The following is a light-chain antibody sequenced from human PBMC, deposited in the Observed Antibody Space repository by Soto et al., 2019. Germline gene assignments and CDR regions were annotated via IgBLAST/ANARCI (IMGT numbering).Light chain of an antibody. Sequence: EIVLTQSPGTLSLSPGERATLSCRASQSVSSSYLAWYQQKPGQAPRLLIYGASSRATGIPDRFSGSGSGTDFTLTISRLEPEDFAVYYCLQYGSSPWYTFGQGTTLEIK. J-gene: IGKJ2*01. CDR3: LQYGSSPWYT. V-gene: IGKV3-20*01. CDR2: GAS. CDR1: QSVSSSY.